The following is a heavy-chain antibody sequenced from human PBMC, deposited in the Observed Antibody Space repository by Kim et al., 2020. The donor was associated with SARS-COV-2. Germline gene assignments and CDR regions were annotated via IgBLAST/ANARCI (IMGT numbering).Heavy chain of an antibody. CDR2: IWYDGSNK. D-gene: IGHD6-25*01. CDR3: AKTYPAARRSPYYFDY. CDR1: GFTFSNYA. V-gene: IGHV3-33*06. Sequence: GGSLRLSCVASGFTFSNYAMHWVRQAPGKGLEWVAVIWYDGSNKYYADSVEGRFTISRDNSKNTVYLQMNSLRAEDTAVYYCAKTYPAARRSPYYFDYWGQGTRVTVSS. J-gene: IGHJ4*02.